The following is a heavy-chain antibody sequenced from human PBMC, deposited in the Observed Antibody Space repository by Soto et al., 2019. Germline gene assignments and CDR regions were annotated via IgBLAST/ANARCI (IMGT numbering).Heavy chain of an antibody. V-gene: IGHV3-20*01. CDR3: TRYYIGDHYYNYMDV. CDR1: GFTFDDYG. CDR2: INWNGGST. J-gene: IGHJ6*03. Sequence: EVQLVESGGGVVRPGGSLRLSCAASGFTFDDYGMSWVRQAPGKGLEWVSGINWNGGSTGYADSVKGRFTISRDNAKNSLYLQMNSLRTEDTAMYHYTRYYIGDHYYNYMDVWGKGTTVTV. D-gene: IGHD4-17*01.